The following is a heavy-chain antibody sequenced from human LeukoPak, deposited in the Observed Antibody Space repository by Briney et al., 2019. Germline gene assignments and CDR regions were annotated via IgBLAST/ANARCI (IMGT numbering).Heavy chain of an antibody. D-gene: IGHD6-13*01. CDR2: ISYSGTT. J-gene: IGHJ4*02. CDR3: ARWPSTWSFDY. V-gene: IGHV4-59*01. CDR1: GGSISSNY. Sequence: PSETLSLTCTVSGGSISSNYWSWIRQPPGKGLEWIGYISYSGTTSYNPSLESRVTMSVGTSKNQFSLKLTSVTAADTAVYYYARWPSTWSFDYWGQGTLVTVSS.